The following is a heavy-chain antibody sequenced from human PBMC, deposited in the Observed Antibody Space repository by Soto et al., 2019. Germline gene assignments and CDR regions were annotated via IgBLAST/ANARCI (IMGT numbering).Heavy chain of an antibody. J-gene: IGHJ6*03. D-gene: IGHD2-15*01. CDR2: IRSKPNTDAT. CDR3: TRHVDCSGGSCYSGYYYYMDV. CDR1: GFTFSDSA. Sequence: EVQLVASGGGLVQPGGSLKLSCAASGFTFSDSAMHWVRQASGKGLEWVGRIRSKPNTDATAYAASVKGRFTISRDDSKNTAYLQMNSLKTEDTAVYYCTRHVDCSGGSCYSGYYYYMDVWGKGTTVTVSS. V-gene: IGHV3-73*01.